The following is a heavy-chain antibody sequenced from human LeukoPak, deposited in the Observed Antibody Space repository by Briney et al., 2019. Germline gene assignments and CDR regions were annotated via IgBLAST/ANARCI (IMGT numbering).Heavy chain of an antibody. CDR2: ISGRGDST. J-gene: IGHJ4*02. D-gene: IGHD2-21*01. Sequence: GGSLRLSCAASGFTFSTYAMNWVRQAPGRGLEWVSGISGRGDSTYYADSVRGRFTISRDNSKNTLYLQMNSLRAEDAAVYFCAKAPVTSCRGAYCYPFDSWGQGTLVTVSS. V-gene: IGHV3-23*01. CDR3: AKAPVTSCRGAYCYPFDS. CDR1: GFTFSTYA.